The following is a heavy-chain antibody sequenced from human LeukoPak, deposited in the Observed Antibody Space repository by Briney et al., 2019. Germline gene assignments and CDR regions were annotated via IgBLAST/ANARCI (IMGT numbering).Heavy chain of an antibody. Sequence: PSQTLSLTCTVSGGSISSGGYYWSWIRQHPGKGLEWIAYIYYSGSTYYNPSLKSRFTISVDTSKNQFSLKLSSVTAADTAVYYCAKGYSYGTGYNWFDPWGQGTLVTVSP. J-gene: IGHJ5*02. CDR2: IYYSGST. CDR3: AKGYSYGTGYNWFDP. V-gene: IGHV4-31*03. CDR1: GGSISSGGYY. D-gene: IGHD5-18*01.